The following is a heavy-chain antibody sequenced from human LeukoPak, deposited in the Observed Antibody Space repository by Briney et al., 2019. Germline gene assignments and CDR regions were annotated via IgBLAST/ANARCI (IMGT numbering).Heavy chain of an antibody. CDR3: ARQSQQDWFDP. CDR2: ISTIGIT. Sequence: PSETLSLTCTVSSGSISSSNYYWSWIRQPAGKGLEWIGRISTIGITNYNPSLNSRVTISIDTSKNQFSLKLSSVTAADTAVYYCARQSQQDWFDPWGQGTLVTVSS. J-gene: IGHJ5*02. D-gene: IGHD6-13*01. V-gene: IGHV4-61*02. CDR1: SGSISSSNYY.